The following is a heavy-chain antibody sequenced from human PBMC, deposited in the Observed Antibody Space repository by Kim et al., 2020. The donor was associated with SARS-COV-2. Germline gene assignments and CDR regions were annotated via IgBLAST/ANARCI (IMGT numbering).Heavy chain of an antibody. CDR3: ARLIGYCSGGSCSQSYYYYYGMDV. D-gene: IGHD2-15*01. V-gene: IGHV1-69*13. CDR1: GGTFGSYA. CDR2: IIPIFGTA. Sequence: SVKVSCKASGGTFGSYAISWVRQAPGQGLEWMGGIIPIFGTANYAQKFQGRVTITADESTSTAYMELSSLRSEDTAVYYCARLIGYCSGGSCSQSYYYYYGMDVWGQGTTVTVSS. J-gene: IGHJ6*02.